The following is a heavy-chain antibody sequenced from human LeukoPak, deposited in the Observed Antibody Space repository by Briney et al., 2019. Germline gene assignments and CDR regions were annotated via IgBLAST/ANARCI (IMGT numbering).Heavy chain of an antibody. CDR1: GGSISSGDYY. V-gene: IGHV4-30-4*08. CDR2: IYFSGTT. CDR3: ARGVSEHRAFYDWFDP. J-gene: IGHJ5*02. Sequence: SETLSLTCTVSGGSISSGDYYWSWIRQPPGKGLEWIGYIYFSGTTYYNPSLKSRVIISVDTSKNQFSLKLSSVTAADTAVYYCARGVSEHRAFYDWFDPWGQGTLVTVSS. D-gene: IGHD2/OR15-2a*01.